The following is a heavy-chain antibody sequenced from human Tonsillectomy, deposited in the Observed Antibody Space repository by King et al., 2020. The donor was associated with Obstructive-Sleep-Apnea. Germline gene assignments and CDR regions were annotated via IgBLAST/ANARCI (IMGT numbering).Heavy chain of an antibody. D-gene: IGHD3-10*01. J-gene: IGHJ6*02. CDR2: ISYDGSNK. CDR3: ARRRVRGATYYYGMDV. CDR1: GFSVSSYA. Sequence: VQLVESGGGVVQPGRSLRLSCAVSGFSVSSYAMHWVRQAPGKGLEWVAVISYDGSNKHYADSVKGRFTISRDNSKNTLYLQMNSLRAEDTAVYYCARRRVRGATYYYGMDVWGQGTTVTVSS. V-gene: IGHV3-30-3*01.